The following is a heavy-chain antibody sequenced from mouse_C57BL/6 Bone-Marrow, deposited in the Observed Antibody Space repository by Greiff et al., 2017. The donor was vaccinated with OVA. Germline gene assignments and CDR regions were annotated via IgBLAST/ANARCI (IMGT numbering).Heavy chain of an antibody. CDR1: GFTFSSYT. CDR3: ERRTTVVANYAMDY. J-gene: IGHJ4*01. Sequence: EVQGVESGGGLVKPGGSLKLSCAASGFTFSSYTMSWVRQTPEKRLEWVATISGGGGNTYYPDSVKGRFTISRDNAKNTLYLQMSSLRSEDTALYYCERRTTVVANYAMDYWGQGTSVTVSS. V-gene: IGHV5-9*01. CDR2: ISGGGGNT. D-gene: IGHD1-1*01.